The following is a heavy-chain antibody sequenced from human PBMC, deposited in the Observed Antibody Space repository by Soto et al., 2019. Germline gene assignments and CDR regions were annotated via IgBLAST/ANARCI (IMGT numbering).Heavy chain of an antibody. Sequence: EVQLVESGGGLVQPGGSLRLSCAASGFTVSSNYMSWVRQAPGKGLEWVSVIYRGGSTYYADSVKGRFTISRDNSKNTLYLQMNSLRAEDTAVYYCARDTSSSSWYAGYFDYWGQGTLVTVSS. D-gene: IGHD6-13*01. CDR1: GFTVSSNY. V-gene: IGHV3-66*01. CDR3: ARDTSSSSWYAGYFDY. J-gene: IGHJ4*02. CDR2: IYRGGST.